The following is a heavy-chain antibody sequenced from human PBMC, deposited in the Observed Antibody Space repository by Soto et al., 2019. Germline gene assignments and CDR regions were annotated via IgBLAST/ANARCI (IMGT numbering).Heavy chain of an antibody. Sequence: LRLSCAASGFTFSSYAMSWVRQAPGKGLEWVSAISGSGGSTYYADSVKGRFTISRDNSKNTLYLQMNSLRAEDTAVYYCAKYGDYAGYYYYGMDVWGQGTTVTVSS. CDR3: AKYGDYAGYYYYGMDV. J-gene: IGHJ6*02. D-gene: IGHD4-17*01. CDR2: ISGSGGST. V-gene: IGHV3-23*01. CDR1: GFTFSSYA.